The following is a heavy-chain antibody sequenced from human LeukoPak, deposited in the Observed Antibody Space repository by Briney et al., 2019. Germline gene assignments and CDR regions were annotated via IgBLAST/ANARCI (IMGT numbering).Heavy chain of an antibody. J-gene: IGHJ4*02. CDR2: IYHSGIT. Sequence: SGTLSLTCAVSGASTSNTAWWSWVRQPPGKGLEWIGEIYHSGITNYHPSLKSRVSISIDKSKNQCSPKLTSVTAADTAVYYCARGVVGASSWQNKINFDYWGQGTLVTVSS. CDR3: ARGVVGASSWQNKINFDY. CDR1: GASTSNTAW. V-gene: IGHV4-4*02. D-gene: IGHD6-13*01.